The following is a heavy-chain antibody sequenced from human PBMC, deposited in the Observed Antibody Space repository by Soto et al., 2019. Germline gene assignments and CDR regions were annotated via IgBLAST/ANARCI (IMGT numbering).Heavy chain of an antibody. J-gene: IGHJ5*02. Sequence: PGGSLRLSCAASGFTFSSYAMSWVRQAPGKGLEWVSAISGSGGSTYYADSVKGRFTISRDNSKNTLYLQMNSLRAEDTAVYYCADSGTHRVVSSFGPWGQGSLVTVPS. CDR1: GFTFSSYA. CDR3: ADSGTHRVVSSFGP. V-gene: IGHV3-23*01. D-gene: IGHD6-6*01. CDR2: ISGSGGST.